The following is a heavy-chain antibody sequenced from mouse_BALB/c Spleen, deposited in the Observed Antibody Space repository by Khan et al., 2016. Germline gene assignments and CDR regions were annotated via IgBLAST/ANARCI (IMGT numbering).Heavy chain of an antibody. CDR1: GYSITSDYA. J-gene: IGHJ4*01. Sequence: EVQLVESGPGLMKPSQSLSLTCTVTGYSITSDYAWNWIRQFPGNKLEWMGYIIYSGSTTYTPSLKSRISITRDTSKNQFFLQLNSVTIEDTATYYCASEGPNYAMDYWGQGTSVTVSS. V-gene: IGHV3-2*02. CDR3: ASEGPNYAMDY. CDR2: IIYSGST.